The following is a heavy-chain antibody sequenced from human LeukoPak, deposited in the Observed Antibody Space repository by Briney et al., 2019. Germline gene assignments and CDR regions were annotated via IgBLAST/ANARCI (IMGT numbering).Heavy chain of an antibody. J-gene: IGHJ4*02. D-gene: IGHD3-3*01. CDR1: GYSISSGYY. CDR2: IYHSGST. CDR3: AREWTTIFGVVLYYFDY. V-gene: IGHV4-38-2*02. Sequence: SETLSLTCTVSGYSISSGYYWGWIRQPPGKGLEWIGSIYHSGSTYYNPSLKSRVTISVDTSKNQFSLKLSSVTAADTAVYYCAREWTTIFGVVLYYFDYWGQGTLVTVSS.